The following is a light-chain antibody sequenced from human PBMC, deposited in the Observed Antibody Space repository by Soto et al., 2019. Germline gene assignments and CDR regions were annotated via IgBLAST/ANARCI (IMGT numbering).Light chain of an antibody. J-gene: IGKJ2*01. CDR1: QSVPNDY. CDR3: QQYGTSPRP. V-gene: IGKV3-20*01. Sequence: EILLTQSPASLSLPPGGRATLSCRASQSVPNDYLDWYQRKFGQAPRLLIARSSRRATGIPDKFSGSGAWTEVTITSSGVEPVYIAVYFCQQYGTSPRPVGQGTELEIK. CDR2: RSS.